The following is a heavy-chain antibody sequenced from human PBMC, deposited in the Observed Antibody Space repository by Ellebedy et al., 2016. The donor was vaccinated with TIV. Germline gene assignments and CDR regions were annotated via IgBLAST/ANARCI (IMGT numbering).Heavy chain of an antibody. V-gene: IGHV4-39*01. Sequence: ESLKISCIVSGDSISSSSYYWGWIRQPPGKGLEWIGTIYYSGSTYYNPSLRSRVTISVDTSRNQFSLKLSSVTAADTAVYYCARHDYGDYNWFDPWGQGTLVTVSS. CDR1: GDSISSSSYY. CDR2: IYYSGST. D-gene: IGHD4-17*01. J-gene: IGHJ5*02. CDR3: ARHDYGDYNWFDP.